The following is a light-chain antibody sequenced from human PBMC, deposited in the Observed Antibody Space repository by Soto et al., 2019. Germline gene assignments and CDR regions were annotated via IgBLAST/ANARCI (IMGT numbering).Light chain of an antibody. CDR2: GGS. Sequence: EIVLTQSPGTLSLSPGEGATLSCRASQSVGSSYLAWYQHKPGQAPRLLIHGGSSRATGVPDRFSGSGSGTDFTLTISRLEPEDFSVYYCQQYGTSPLTFGQGTRLDIE. CDR3: QQYGTSPLT. CDR1: QSVGSSY. V-gene: IGKV3-20*01. J-gene: IGKJ5*01.